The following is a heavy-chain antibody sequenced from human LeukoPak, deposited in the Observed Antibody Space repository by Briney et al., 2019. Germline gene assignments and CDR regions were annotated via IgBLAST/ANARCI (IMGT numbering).Heavy chain of an antibody. V-gene: IGHV3-7*01. Sequence: GGSLRLSCAASGFTFRSYWMSWVRQAPGKGLEWVANTKQDGSEKYYVDSVKGRFTISRDNARNSLYLQVNSLRVEDTAVYYCATETNGRHYDYWGQGTLLTVSS. CDR3: ATETNGRHYDY. CDR1: GFTFRSYW. J-gene: IGHJ4*02. D-gene: IGHD1-14*01. CDR2: TKQDGSEK.